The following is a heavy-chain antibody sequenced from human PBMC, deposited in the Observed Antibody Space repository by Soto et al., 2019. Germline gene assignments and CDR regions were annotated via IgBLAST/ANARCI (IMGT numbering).Heavy chain of an antibody. Sequence: GESLKISCKGSGYSFTSYWIGWVRQMPGKGLEWMGIIYPGDSDTRYSPSFQGQVTISADKSISTAYLQWSSLKASDTAMYYCARLGGYCISTSRCGHSWFDPWGQGTLVTVSS. CDR2: IYPGDSDT. J-gene: IGHJ5*02. D-gene: IGHD2-2*01. CDR1: GYSFTSYW. V-gene: IGHV5-51*01. CDR3: ARLGGYCISTSRCGHSWFDP.